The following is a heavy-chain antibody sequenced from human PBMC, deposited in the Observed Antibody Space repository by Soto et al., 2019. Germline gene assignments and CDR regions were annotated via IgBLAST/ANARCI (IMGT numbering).Heavy chain of an antibody. CDR2: IVPMFGTA. CDR3: ARNGTYSRSFSQYSGMDV. J-gene: IGHJ6*02. Sequence: QVQLVQSGAEVKEPGSSGKVSCKASGGTFADFIMNWVRQTPGQGLEWMGGIVPMFGTATYAEKFKGRVTISATGSTSTAYMELTSLRSEDTAVYYCARNGTYSRSFSQYSGMDVWGQGTTVTVS. D-gene: IGHD6-13*01. CDR1: GGTFADFI. V-gene: IGHV1-69*01.